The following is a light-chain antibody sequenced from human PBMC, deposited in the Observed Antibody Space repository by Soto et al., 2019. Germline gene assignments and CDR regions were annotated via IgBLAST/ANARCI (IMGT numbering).Light chain of an antibody. Sequence: QSALTQPASVSGSHGQSITISCTGTGSNVGGYNFVSWFQHHPGKAPKLIIFDVSSRPSGVSDRFSGSKSGNTASLTISGLQAEDEADYYCSSYTTSSNYLFGGGTKLTVL. CDR1: GSNVGGYNF. J-gene: IGLJ2*01. CDR3: SSYTTSSNYL. CDR2: DVS. V-gene: IGLV2-14*03.